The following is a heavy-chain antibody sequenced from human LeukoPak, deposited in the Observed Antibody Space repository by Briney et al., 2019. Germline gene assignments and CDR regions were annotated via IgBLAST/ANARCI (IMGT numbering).Heavy chain of an antibody. Sequence: PGGSLRLSCAASGFTFSSYAMSWVRQAPGKGLEWVSAISGSGGSTYYADSVKGRFTISRDNSKNTLYLQMNSLRAEDTAVYYCAKVLPRWGDYGEGVPLFDYWGQGTLVTVSS. CDR1: GFTFSSYA. CDR3: AKVLPRWGDYGEGVPLFDY. J-gene: IGHJ4*02. D-gene: IGHD4-17*01. V-gene: IGHV3-23*01. CDR2: ISGSGGST.